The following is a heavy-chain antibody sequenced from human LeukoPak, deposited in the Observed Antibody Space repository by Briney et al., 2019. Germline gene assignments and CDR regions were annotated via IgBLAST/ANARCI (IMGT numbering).Heavy chain of an antibody. CDR1: GFTFSSYS. J-gene: IGHJ6*03. Sequence: PGGSLRLSCAASGFTFSSYSMNWVRQAPGKGLEWVSSISSSSSYIYYADSVKGRFTISRDNAKNSLYLQMNSLRAEDTAVYYCARAENVRGVNYYMDVWGKGTTVTVSS. CDR2: ISSSSSYI. D-gene: IGHD3-10*02. V-gene: IGHV3-21*01. CDR3: ARAENVRGVNYYMDV.